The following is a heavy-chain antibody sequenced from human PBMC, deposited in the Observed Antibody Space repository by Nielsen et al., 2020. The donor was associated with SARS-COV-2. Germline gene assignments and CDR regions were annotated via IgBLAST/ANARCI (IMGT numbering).Heavy chain of an antibody. J-gene: IGHJ4*02. V-gene: IGHV4-34*01. CDR3: ARGQGYCGGGSCSDY. D-gene: IGHD2-15*01. Sequence: SETLSLTCAVYGGSFSGYYWSWIRQPPGKGLEWIGEINHSGSTNYNPSLKSRVTISVDTSKNQFSLKLSSVTAADTAVYYCARGQGYCGGGSCSDYWGQGTLVTVSS. CDR1: GGSFSGYY. CDR2: INHSGST.